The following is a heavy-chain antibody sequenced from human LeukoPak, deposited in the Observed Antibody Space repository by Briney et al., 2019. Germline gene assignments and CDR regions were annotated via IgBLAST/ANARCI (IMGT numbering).Heavy chain of an antibody. J-gene: IGHJ4*02. V-gene: IGHV1-69*11. CDR3: ATSSRTYSSTDY. D-gene: IGHD6-13*01. CDR2: ITPILGSA. CDR1: GGTFSSYA. Sequence: ASVKVSCKASGGTFSSYAISWVRQAPGQGLEWMGWITPILGSANYAQSFQGRVTMTADEPTSTAYMELSSLRSEDTAVYYCATSSRTYSSTDYWGQGTLVTVSS.